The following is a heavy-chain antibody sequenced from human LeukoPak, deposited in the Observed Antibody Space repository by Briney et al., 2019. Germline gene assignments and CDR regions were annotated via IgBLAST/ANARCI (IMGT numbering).Heavy chain of an antibody. D-gene: IGHD3-10*01. CDR3: AKGVDGSGSYQIYYYGMDV. V-gene: IGHV3-23*01. CDR2: ISGSGGST. Sequence: GGSLRLSCAASGFTFSSYAMSWVRQAPGKGLEWVSAISGSGGSTYYADSVKGRVTISRDNSKNTLYLQMNSLRAEDTAVYYCAKGVDGSGSYQIYYYGMDVWGQGTTVPVSS. CDR1: GFTFSSYA. J-gene: IGHJ6*02.